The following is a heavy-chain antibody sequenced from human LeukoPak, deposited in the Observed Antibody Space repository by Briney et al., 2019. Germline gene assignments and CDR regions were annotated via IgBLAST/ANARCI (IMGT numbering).Heavy chain of an antibody. V-gene: IGHV4-34*01. J-gene: IGHJ4*02. Sequence: SETLSLTCAVYGGSFSGYQWSWIRQPPGKGLEWIGEINQSGSTNYNPSLKSRVTISVDTSKNHFSLGLSSVTAADTAVYYCARGRYNFGPYFDYWGQGTLVTVSS. D-gene: IGHD1-20*01. CDR1: GGSFSGYQ. CDR2: INQSGST. CDR3: ARGRYNFGPYFDY.